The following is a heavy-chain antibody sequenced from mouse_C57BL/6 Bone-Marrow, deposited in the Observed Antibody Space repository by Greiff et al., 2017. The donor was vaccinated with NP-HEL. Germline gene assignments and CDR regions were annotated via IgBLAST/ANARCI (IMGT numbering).Heavy chain of an antibody. CDR3: SREGVYGLYYFDY. V-gene: IGHV1-9*01. D-gene: IGHD1-2*01. Sequence: QVQLQQSGAELMKPGASVKLSCKATGYTFTGYWIEWVKQRPGHGLEWIGEILPGSGSTNYTEKFKGTAPFTADTSSNSAYLQLSSRTTEDSAIYYCSREGVYGLYYFDYWGQGTTLTVSS. CDR2: ILPGSGST. J-gene: IGHJ2*01. CDR1: GYTFTGYW.